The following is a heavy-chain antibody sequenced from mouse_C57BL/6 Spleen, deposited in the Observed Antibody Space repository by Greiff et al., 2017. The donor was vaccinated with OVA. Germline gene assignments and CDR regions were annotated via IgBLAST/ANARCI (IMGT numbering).Heavy chain of an antibody. CDR2: IYPSDSET. D-gene: IGHD1-1*02. Sequence: QVQLQQPGAELVRPGSSVKLSCKASGYTFTSYWMDWVKQRPGQGLEWIGNIYPSDSETHYNQKFKDKATLTVDKSSSTAYMQLSSLTSEDSAVYYCAREYYPFYFDYWGQGTTLTVSS. CDR3: AREYYPFYFDY. V-gene: IGHV1-61*01. J-gene: IGHJ2*01. CDR1: GYTFTSYW.